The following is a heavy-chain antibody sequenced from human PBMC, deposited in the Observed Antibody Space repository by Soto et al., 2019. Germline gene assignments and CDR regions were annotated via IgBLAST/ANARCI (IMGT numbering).Heavy chain of an antibody. D-gene: IGHD1-7*01. CDR2: IWYDGSNK. CDR3: AAATTWNFHFPY. CDR1: GFTISTHG. V-gene: IGHV3-33*03. Sequence: QAQLVESGGGVVQPGTSLRLSCAASGFTISTHGMHWVRQAPGKGLEWLANIWYDGSNKFYAESVQGRFSISKDNSTNTLYLQMSSLRAEDTAVYYCAAATTWNFHFPYWGQGTQVTVSS. J-gene: IGHJ4*02.